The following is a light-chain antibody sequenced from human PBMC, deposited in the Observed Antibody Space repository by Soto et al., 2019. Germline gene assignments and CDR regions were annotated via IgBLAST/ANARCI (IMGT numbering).Light chain of an antibody. CDR3: QQSYSTPYT. V-gene: IGKV1-39*01. Sequence: DIPMTQSPSSLSASVGDRVTITCRTSQSISGYLNWYQQKPGKAPKFLIYAASSLQSGVPSRFSGSGSGTDFTLTISSLQPEDFATYYCQQSYSTPYTFGQGTKLEIK. CDR2: AAS. J-gene: IGKJ2*01. CDR1: QSISGY.